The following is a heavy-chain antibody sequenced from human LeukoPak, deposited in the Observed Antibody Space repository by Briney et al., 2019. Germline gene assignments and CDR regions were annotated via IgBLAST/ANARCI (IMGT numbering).Heavy chain of an antibody. Sequence: PSETLSLTCTVSGGSISSGSYYWSWIRQPPGKGLEWIGYIYYSGSTNYNPSLKSRVTISVDTSKNQFSLKLSSVTAADTAVYYCARVHIPSGSGSYYTNMGYYYYMDVWGKGTTVTVSS. CDR1: GGSISSGSYY. V-gene: IGHV4-61*01. CDR3: ARVHIPSGSGSYYTNMGYYYYMDV. J-gene: IGHJ6*03. D-gene: IGHD3-10*01. CDR2: IYYSGST.